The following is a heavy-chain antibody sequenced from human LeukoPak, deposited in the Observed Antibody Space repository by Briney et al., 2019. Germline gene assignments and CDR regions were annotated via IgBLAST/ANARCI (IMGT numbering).Heavy chain of an antibody. CDR1: GGSFSGYY. CDR2: INHSGST. CDR3: ARLLYSSSSYLDY. V-gene: IGHV4-34*01. Sequence: SETLSLTCAVYGGSFSGYYWSWIRQPPGKGLEWIGEINHSGSTNYNPSLKSRVTISVDTSKNQFSLKLSSVTAADTAVYYCARLLYSSSSYLDYWGQGTLVTVSS. J-gene: IGHJ4*02. D-gene: IGHD6-6*01.